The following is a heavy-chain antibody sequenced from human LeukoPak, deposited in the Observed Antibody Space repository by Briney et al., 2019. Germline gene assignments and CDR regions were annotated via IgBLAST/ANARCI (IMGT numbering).Heavy chain of an antibody. CDR1: GFTFSSYG. Sequence: GGSLRLSCAASGFTFSSYGMHWVRQAPGKGLEWVAVIWFDGSNKKYADSVKGGFTISRDNSKNTLYLQMNSLRAEDTAVYYSAKGFDYDSSGNDAFDIWGQGTMVTVSS. CDR3: AKGFDYDSSGNDAFDI. D-gene: IGHD3-22*01. CDR2: IWFDGSNK. V-gene: IGHV3-33*06. J-gene: IGHJ3*02.